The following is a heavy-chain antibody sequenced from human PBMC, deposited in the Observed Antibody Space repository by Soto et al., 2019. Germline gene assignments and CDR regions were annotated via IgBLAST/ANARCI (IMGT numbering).Heavy chain of an antibody. CDR1: GGSFSGYY. J-gene: IGHJ3*02. V-gene: IGHV4-34*01. Sequence: TSETLSLTCAVYGGSFSGYYWGWIRQPPGKGLEWIGEINHSGSTNYNPSLKSRVTISVDTSKNQFSLKLSSVTAADTAVYYCARRSQVVTKIAAFDIWGQGTMVTVSS. CDR2: INHSGST. CDR3: ARRSQVVTKIAAFDI. D-gene: IGHD2-21*02.